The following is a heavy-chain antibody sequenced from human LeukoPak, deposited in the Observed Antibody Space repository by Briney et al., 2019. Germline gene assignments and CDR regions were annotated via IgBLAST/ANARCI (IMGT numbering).Heavy chain of an antibody. CDR1: GFIYSHYW. CDR2: IDQQGTES. D-gene: IGHD1-7*01. Sequence: GGSLRLSCAASGFIYSHYWMSWVRQAPGKGLEWVANIDQQGTESFYVDSVKGRFAISRDNAKTSLDLQMNSLRAEDTAVYYCARQYNWNYRRFAPWGQGTLVTVSS. J-gene: IGHJ5*02. V-gene: IGHV3-7*01. CDR3: ARQYNWNYRRFAP.